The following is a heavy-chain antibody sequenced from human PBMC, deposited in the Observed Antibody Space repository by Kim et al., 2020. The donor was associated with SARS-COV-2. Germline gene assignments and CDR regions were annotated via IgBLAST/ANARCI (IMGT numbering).Heavy chain of an antibody. Sequence: GGSLRLSCAVSGFNSGSYWMHWVRQVPGKGLVWVANIDGDGSNTNYADSVKGRFTVSRDNAKNTVYLQMNSLRAEDTAVYYCARGNYVMDVWGQGTTVTVSS. J-gene: IGHJ6*01. CDR3: ARGNYVMDV. CDR1: GFNSGSYW. V-gene: IGHV3-74*01. CDR2: IDGDGSNT.